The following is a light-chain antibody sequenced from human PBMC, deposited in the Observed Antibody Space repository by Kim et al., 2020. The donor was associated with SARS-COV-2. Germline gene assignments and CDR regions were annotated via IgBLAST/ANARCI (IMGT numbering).Light chain of an antibody. J-gene: IGLJ2*01. CDR1: KLGDKY. V-gene: IGLV3-1*01. CDR2: QDN. CDR3: QAWDSSNVV. Sequence: VSPRQTASITCSGDKLGDKYACWYQQKPGQSPILVIYQDNKRPSGIPERFSGSNSGNTATLTISGTQAMDEAAYYCQAWDSSNVVFGGGTQLTVL.